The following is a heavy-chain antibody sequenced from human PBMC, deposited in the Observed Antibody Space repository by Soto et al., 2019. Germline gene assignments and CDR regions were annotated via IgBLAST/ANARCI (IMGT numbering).Heavy chain of an antibody. CDR2: IIPNIGNA. CDR1: GGTFSSYA. D-gene: IGHD5-12*01. Sequence: GASVKVSCKASGGTFSSYAISWVRQAPGQGLEWMGWIIPNIGNANYAQKLQGRVTITTDKSTSTAYMELRSLRSDDTAVYYCARETVDLNDAFDIWGQGTMVTVSS. J-gene: IGHJ3*02. CDR3: ARETVDLNDAFDI. V-gene: IGHV1-69*10.